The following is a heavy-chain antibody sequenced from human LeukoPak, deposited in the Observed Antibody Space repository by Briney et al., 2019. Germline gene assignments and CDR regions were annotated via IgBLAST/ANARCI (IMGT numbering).Heavy chain of an antibody. J-gene: IGHJ4*02. CDR1: GGSISSGDYY. Sequence: SETLSLTCTVSGGSISSGDYYWSWFRQPPGKGLEWIGYIYYSGGTYYNPSLKSRITISVDTSKNQFSLKLSSVTAADTALYYCARVHVVRGVIINWGQGTLVTVSS. D-gene: IGHD3-10*01. CDR2: IYYSGGT. V-gene: IGHV4-30-4*01. CDR3: ARVHVVRGVIIN.